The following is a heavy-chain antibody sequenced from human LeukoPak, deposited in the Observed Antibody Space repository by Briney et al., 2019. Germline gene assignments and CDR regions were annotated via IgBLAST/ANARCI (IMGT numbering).Heavy chain of an antibody. CDR2: IYYSGST. V-gene: IGHV4-59*01. CDR3: ARDRRNYDFWSGYSPYNWFDP. Sequence: PSETLSLTCTVSGGSISSYYWSWMRQPPGKGLAWIGYIYYSGSTNYNPSLKSRVTISVDTSKNQFPLKLSSVTAADTAVYYCARDRRNYDFWSGYSPYNWFDPWGQGTLVTVSS. J-gene: IGHJ5*02. D-gene: IGHD3-3*01. CDR1: GGSISSYY.